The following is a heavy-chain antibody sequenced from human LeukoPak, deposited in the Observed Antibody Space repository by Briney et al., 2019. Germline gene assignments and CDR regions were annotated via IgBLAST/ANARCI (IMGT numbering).Heavy chain of an antibody. CDR1: GGTFSSYA. D-gene: IGHD5-18*01. CDR3: AREGYPYGNWFHP. CDR2: IIPIFGTA. J-gene: IGHJ5*02. V-gene: IGHV1-69*05. Sequence: SVKVSCKASGGTFSSYAISWVRQAPGQGLEWMGGIIPIFGTANYAQKFQGRVTITTDESTSTAYMELSSLRSEDTAVYYCAREGYPYGNWFHPWGQGTLVTVSS.